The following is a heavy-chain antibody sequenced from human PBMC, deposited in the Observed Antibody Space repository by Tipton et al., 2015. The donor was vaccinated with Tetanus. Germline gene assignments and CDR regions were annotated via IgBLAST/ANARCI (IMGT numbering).Heavy chain of an antibody. V-gene: IGHV4-30-2*01. CDR2: IYQTDST. CDR3: VRGRGLGAYSFGFEY. Sequence: TLSLTCTVSGDSVSGYYWSWIRQTPGQGLEWIGYIYQTDSTYYNPSLRSRLTISISRSKNQFSLKLTSVTAADTAVYYCVRGRGLGAYSFGFEYWGQGAQVTVSS. CDR1: GDSVSGYY. J-gene: IGHJ4*02. D-gene: IGHD5-18*01.